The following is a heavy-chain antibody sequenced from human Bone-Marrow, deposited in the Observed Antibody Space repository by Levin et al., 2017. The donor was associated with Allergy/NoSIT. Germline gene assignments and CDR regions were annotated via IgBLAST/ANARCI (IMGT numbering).Heavy chain of an antibody. Sequence: SQTLSLTCTVSGVSISSGDYYWSWIRQPPGKGLEWIGYIYYTVSTYYSPSLKSRLSISINTSKNQLSLNLTSVTAADTAVYYCVRQGTIYYYGMDVWGRGTTVTVSS. V-gene: IGHV4-30-4*01. CDR1: GVSISSGDYY. D-gene: IGHD3-10*01. CDR3: VRQGTIYYYGMDV. CDR2: IYYTVST. J-gene: IGHJ6*02.